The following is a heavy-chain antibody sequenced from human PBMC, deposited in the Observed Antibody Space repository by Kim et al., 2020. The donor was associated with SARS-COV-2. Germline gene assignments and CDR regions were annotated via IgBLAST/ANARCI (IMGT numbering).Heavy chain of an antibody. V-gene: IGHV3-21*01. CDR1: GFTFSSYS. D-gene: IGHD3-10*01. CDR2: ISSSSSYI. Sequence: GGSPRLSCAASGFTFSSYSMNWVRQAPGKGLEWVSSISSSSSYIYYADSVKGRFTISRDNAKNSLYLQMNSRRAEDTAVYYCARDVSVEYGSGSYYNSPAFDYWGQGTLVTVSS. CDR3: ARDVSVEYGSGSYYNSPAFDY. J-gene: IGHJ4*02.